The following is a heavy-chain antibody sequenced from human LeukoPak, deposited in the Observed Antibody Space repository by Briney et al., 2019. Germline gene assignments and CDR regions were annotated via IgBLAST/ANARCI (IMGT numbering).Heavy chain of an antibody. Sequence: GGSLRLSCAASGFIFSTYAVNWVRQAPGKGLEWVSAISGSGGSTYYADSVKGRFTISRDNSKNTLYLQMNSLRAEDTAVYYCAKNLAGTTPYYFDYWGQGTLVTVSS. CDR1: GFIFSTYA. V-gene: IGHV3-23*01. CDR2: ISGSGGST. J-gene: IGHJ4*02. D-gene: IGHD1-1*01. CDR3: AKNLAGTTPYYFDY.